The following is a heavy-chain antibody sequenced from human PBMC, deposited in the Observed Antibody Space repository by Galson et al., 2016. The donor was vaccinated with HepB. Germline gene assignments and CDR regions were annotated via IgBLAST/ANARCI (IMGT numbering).Heavy chain of an antibody. CDR1: GFTVSSNY. CDR2: IYPAGTT. CDR3: ARGLLRAFDC. V-gene: IGHV3-53*01. J-gene: IGHJ4*02. Sequence: SLRLSCAASGFTVSSNYTSWVRQAPGKGPEWLSVIYPAGTTYYADSVYGRFTISIDNSKNTLYLQMDSLRADDTAVYYCARGLLRAFDCWGPGTLVTVSS.